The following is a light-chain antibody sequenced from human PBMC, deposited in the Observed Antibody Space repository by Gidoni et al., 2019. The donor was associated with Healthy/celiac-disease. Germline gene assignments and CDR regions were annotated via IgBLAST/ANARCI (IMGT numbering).Light chain of an antibody. Sequence: DILMTLSPSTLPASVGDRVTIPCRASQSISSWLAWYHQKPGKAPKLLIYKASSLESGVASRFSGSGSGTEFTLTISSLQPDDVATYYCQQYNGYSTFGQGTKVEIK. V-gene: IGKV1-5*03. CDR3: QQYNGYST. J-gene: IGKJ1*01. CDR2: KAS. CDR1: QSISSW.